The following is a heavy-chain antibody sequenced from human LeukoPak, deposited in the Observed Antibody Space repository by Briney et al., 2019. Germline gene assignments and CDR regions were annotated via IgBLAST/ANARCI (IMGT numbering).Heavy chain of an antibody. V-gene: IGHV4-30-2*01. J-gene: IGHJ4*02. CDR1: GGSISGGGYS. Sequence: PSETLSLTCAVSGGSISGGGYSWSWIRQPPGKGLEWIGYIYHSGSTDYNPSLKSRVTISVDTSKNQFSLKLSSVTAADTAVYYCARDSIAVAGIDYWGQGTLVTVSS. D-gene: IGHD6-19*01. CDR2: IYHSGST. CDR3: ARDSIAVAGIDY.